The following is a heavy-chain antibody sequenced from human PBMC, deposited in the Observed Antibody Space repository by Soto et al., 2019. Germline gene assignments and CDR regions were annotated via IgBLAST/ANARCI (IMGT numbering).Heavy chain of an antibody. Sequence: QVQLVVSGGGLVKPGGSLRLSCAASGFTFSDYYMSWIRQAPGKGLEWLSYISDGSTDTHCADSVKGRFTISRDNAENSLYLQMDSLRAEDTAVYYCAREGGLVGYTSSFDYWGRGTLVTVSS. CDR1: GFTFSDYY. D-gene: IGHD1-26*01. J-gene: IGHJ4*02. CDR2: ISDGSTDT. CDR3: AREGGLVGYTSSFDY. V-gene: IGHV3-11*05.